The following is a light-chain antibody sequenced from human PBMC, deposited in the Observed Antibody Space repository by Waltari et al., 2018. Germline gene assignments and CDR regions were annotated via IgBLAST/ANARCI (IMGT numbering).Light chain of an antibody. V-gene: IGLV8-61*01. J-gene: IGLJ1*01. CDR3: VLYMTNGIYV. Sequence: QTVVTQEPSFSVSPGGTVTFTCGLTSGSVSTSQYPTWYKQTPGQAPLTLSYNTNARASGVPDRSSGSILGAKSALTITWAQAEDESSYYCVLYMTNGIYVFGTGTKVTV. CDR1: SGSVSTSQY. CDR2: NTN.